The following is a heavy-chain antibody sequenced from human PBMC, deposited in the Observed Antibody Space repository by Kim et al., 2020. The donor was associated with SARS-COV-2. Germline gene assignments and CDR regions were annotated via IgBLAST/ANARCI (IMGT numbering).Heavy chain of an antibody. CDR3: ARARPGLLYFDY. Sequence: SETLSLTCAVYGGSFSGYYWSWIRQPPGKGLEWIGEINHSGSTNYNPSLKSRVTISVDTPKNQFSLKLSSVTAADTAVYYCARARPGLLYFDYWGQGTLVTVSS. D-gene: IGHD4-17*01. CDR2: INHSGST. V-gene: IGHV4-34*01. CDR1: GGSFSGYY. J-gene: IGHJ4*02.